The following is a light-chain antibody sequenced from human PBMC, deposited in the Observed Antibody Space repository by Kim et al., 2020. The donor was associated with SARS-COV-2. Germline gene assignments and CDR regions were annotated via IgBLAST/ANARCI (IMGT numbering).Light chain of an antibody. V-gene: IGKV3D-15*01. CDR2: GVS. CDR3: QQYDKVPLT. Sequence: IVMTQSPVTLSISPGDRVTLSCRAGQTVSSNLAWYQQKPGQAPRLLIHGVSIRATGIPPRFSGSGSGTDFSLSISSLQPEDVAVYYCQQYDKVPLTFGGGTKVDIK. CDR1: QTVSSN. J-gene: IGKJ4*01.